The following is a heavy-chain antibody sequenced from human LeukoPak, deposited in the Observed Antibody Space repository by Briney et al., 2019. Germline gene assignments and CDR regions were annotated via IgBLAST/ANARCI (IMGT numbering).Heavy chain of an antibody. V-gene: IGHV4-59*11. CDR2: VSYTGRT. CDR3: ARLLDYDISGDPDTFDV. J-gene: IGHJ3*01. Sequence: PSETLSLTCTVSGGSLSGHYRSWIRQPPGKRLEWIGYVSYTGRTKYNPSLQSRVTISIATSKSQFSLKLSSVTSADTAVYSCARLLDYDISGDPDTFDVWGQGTTVIVSS. D-gene: IGHD3-22*01. CDR1: GGSLSGHY.